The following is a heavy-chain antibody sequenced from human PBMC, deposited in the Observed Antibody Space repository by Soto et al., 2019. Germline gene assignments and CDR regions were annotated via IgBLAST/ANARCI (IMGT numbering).Heavy chain of an antibody. Sequence: SEALSLTCAVSGGSIIRGGYSWSWIRQPPGKGLEWIGYIYHSGSTYYNPSLKSRVTISVDRSKNQFSLKLSSVTAADTAVYYCARAQTMVTSYDYWGQGTLVTVSS. CDR2: IYHSGST. CDR3: ARAQTMVTSYDY. D-gene: IGHD4-17*01. CDR1: GGSIIRGGYS. V-gene: IGHV4-30-2*01. J-gene: IGHJ4*02.